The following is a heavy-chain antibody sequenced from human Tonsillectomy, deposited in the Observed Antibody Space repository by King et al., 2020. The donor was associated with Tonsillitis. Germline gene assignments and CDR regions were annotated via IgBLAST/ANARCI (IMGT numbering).Heavy chain of an antibody. CDR2: TNHDGSGK. CDR3: VSDSGH. Sequence: VQLVESGGGLVQPGGSLRLSCAASGFPFSNYWMTWVRQAPGKGLECVANTNHDGSGKYYVDSVRGRVTISRDNAKNSLYLVMNNLRADDTAIYYCVSDSGHWGQGTLVTVSS. J-gene: IGHJ4*02. D-gene: IGHD5-12*01. CDR1: GFPFSNYW. V-gene: IGHV3-7*01.